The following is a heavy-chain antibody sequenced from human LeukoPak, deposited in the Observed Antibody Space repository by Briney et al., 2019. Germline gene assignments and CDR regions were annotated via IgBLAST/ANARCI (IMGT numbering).Heavy chain of an antibody. CDR3: AKLNRWAGYEVDY. Sequence: GGSLRLSCAASGFTFSSYGMYWVRQAPGKGLEWVAFIRYDGSNKYYADSVKGRFTISRDNSKNTLYLQLNSLRAEDTAVYYCAKLNRWAGYEVDYWGQGTLVTVSS. D-gene: IGHD5-12*01. CDR1: GFTFSSYG. CDR2: IRYDGSNK. V-gene: IGHV3-30*02. J-gene: IGHJ4*02.